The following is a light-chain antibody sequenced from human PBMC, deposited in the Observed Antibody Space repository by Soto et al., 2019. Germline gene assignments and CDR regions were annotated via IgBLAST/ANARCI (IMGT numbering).Light chain of an antibody. V-gene: IGLV1-44*01. Sequence: QPVLTQPPSASGTPGQRVTISCSGSSSNIGSNNVNWYQQLPGTAPKLLIFNNNQRPSGVPDRFSGSKSGTSASLAISGLQSEHEANYYCASWDDGLNGWVFGGGTQLTVL. CDR3: ASWDDGLNGWV. J-gene: IGLJ7*01. CDR1: SSNIGSNN. CDR2: NNN.